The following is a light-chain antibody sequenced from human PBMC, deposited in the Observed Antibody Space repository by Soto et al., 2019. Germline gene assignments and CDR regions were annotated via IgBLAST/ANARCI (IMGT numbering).Light chain of an antibody. CDR3: QQLNSYPLT. CDR1: KAIVSS. J-gene: IGKJ4*01. CDR2: GAS. V-gene: IGKV1-9*01. Sequence: IQLTQSPSTLSASVGDIVTISGRASKAIVSSFAWYQQKPGKVPKVLIYGASTLQNGVPSRFSGSGSGTDFTLTISSLQPEDFATYYCQQLNSYPLTFGGGTKVDIK.